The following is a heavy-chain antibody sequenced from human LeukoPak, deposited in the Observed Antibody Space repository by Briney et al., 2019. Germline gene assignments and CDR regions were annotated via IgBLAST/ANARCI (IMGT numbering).Heavy chain of an antibody. CDR1: GYXFSSHG. D-gene: IGHD4-23*01. J-gene: IGHJ4*02. Sequence: GGSLRLSCAASGYXFSSHGMHWVRQAPGKGLEWVAAIWYDGSQKYYADSVKGRFTISRDNRENTGDLRMNSLRAEDTAVYYCARLYGGNSGYFDYWGPGTLVTVSS. CDR3: ARLYGGNSGYFDY. CDR2: IWYDGSQK. V-gene: IGHV3-33*01.